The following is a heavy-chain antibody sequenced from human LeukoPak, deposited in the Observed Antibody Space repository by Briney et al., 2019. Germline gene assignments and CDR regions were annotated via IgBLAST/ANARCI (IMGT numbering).Heavy chain of an antibody. Sequence: PSETLTLPCALYGESLSGQCWSWIRQPPGKGLEWIGEINHSGSTNYNPSLKSRVTISVDTSKNQFSLKLSSVTAADTAVYYCARVPRCYIYSIDFWGQGKMVTVSS. D-gene: IGHD2-15*01. V-gene: IGHV4-34*01. CDR1: GESLSGQC. CDR2: INHSGST. CDR3: ARVPRCYIYSIDF. J-gene: IGHJ4*03.